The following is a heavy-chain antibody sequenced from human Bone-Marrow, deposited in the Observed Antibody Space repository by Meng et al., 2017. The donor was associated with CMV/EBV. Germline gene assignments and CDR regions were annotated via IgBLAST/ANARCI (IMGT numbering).Heavy chain of an antibody. Sequence: ASVKVSCKASGYTFTGYYMHWVRQAPGQGLEWMGWINPNSGGTNYAQKFQGRVTMTRDTSISTAYMELSRLRSDDTAVYYCARMIVVVPAASFHPWGQGTLVTVSS. CDR3: ARMIVVVPAASFHP. J-gene: IGHJ5*02. V-gene: IGHV1-2*02. CDR2: INPNSGGT. D-gene: IGHD2-2*01. CDR1: GYTFTGYY.